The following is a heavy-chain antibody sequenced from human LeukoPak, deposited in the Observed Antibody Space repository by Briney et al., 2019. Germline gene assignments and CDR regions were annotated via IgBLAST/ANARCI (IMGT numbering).Heavy chain of an antibody. Sequence: SETLSLTCAVYGASFSYDYWSWIRQAPGKGLEWIGEINHSGSITYNPSLKSRGTISAEKSKSQFSLRLTSVTAADTAVYYCAKGVWAPRFDSWGQGTLVTVSS. J-gene: IGHJ5*01. CDR2: INHSGSI. V-gene: IGHV4-34*01. D-gene: IGHD7-27*01. CDR1: GASFSYDY. CDR3: AKGVWAPRFDS.